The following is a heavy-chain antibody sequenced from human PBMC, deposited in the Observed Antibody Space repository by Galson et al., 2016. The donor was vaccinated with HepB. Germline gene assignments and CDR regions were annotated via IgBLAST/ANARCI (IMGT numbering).Heavy chain of an antibody. D-gene: IGHD2-15*01. V-gene: IGHV4-34*01. CDR1: GGPFSSYL. CDR3: ASIVGYCSGGNCYFP. J-gene: IGHJ3*01. Sequence: TLSLTCAVYGGPFSSYLWSWIRQPPRKGLEWIGEINHRGRTNYNPSLKGRLTISVDVFKNHFSLKLSSVTAADTAIYYCASIVGYCSGGNCYFPWGQGTKVTVS. CDR2: INHRGRT.